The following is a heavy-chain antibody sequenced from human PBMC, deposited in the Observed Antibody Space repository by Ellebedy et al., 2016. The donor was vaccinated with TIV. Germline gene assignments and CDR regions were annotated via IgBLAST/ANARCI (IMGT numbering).Heavy chain of an antibody. Sequence: GESLKISCQDSGYSSDSWIGWVRQMPGKGLEWMGIIYLGDSRTIYSPSFRGQVTFSADRSSGTIYLRLHSLEASDTAMYFCARSRRTSGTTFDHWGQGTLVTVSS. D-gene: IGHD1-26*01. V-gene: IGHV5-51*01. J-gene: IGHJ4*02. CDR2: IYLGDSRT. CDR3: ARSRRTSGTTFDH. CDR1: GYSSDSW.